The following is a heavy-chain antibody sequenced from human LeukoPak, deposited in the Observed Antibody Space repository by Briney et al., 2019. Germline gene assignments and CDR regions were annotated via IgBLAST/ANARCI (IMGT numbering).Heavy chain of an antibody. D-gene: IGHD3-22*01. CDR3: ARGVYDSSGYALYYFDY. CDR1: GGTFSSYA. V-gene: IGHV1-69*05. J-gene: IGHJ4*02. Sequence: SVKVSCKASGGTFSSYAISWVRQAPGQGLEWMGGIIPIFGTANYAQKFQGRATITTDESTSTAYMELSSLRSEDTAVYYCARGVYDSSGYALYYFDYWGQGTLVTVSS. CDR2: IIPIFGTA.